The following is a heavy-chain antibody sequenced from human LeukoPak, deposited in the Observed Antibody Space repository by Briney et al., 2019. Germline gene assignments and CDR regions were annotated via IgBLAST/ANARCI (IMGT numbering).Heavy chain of an antibody. Sequence: SETLSLTCTVSGGSVSSYYWSWIRQPPEKGLEWFGYIYYSGSTSYNPSLKSRVSISVDTSNNQFSLKLTSVTAADTAVYYCARVRRSGSYPSYFDYRGQGTLVTVSS. CDR2: IYYSGST. CDR3: ARVRRSGSYPSYFDY. J-gene: IGHJ4*02. CDR1: GGSVSSYY. V-gene: IGHV4-59*02. D-gene: IGHD3-22*01.